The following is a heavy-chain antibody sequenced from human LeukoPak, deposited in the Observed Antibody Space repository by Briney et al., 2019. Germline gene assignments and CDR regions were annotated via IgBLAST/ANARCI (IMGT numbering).Heavy chain of an antibody. CDR2: INPSGGST. J-gene: IGHJ6*02. Sequence: ASVTVSCKASGYTFTSYYMHWVRQAPGQGLEWMGIINPSGGSTSYAQKFQGRVTMTRDTSTSTVYMELSSLRSEDTAVYYCARDFQTYYDFHGMDVWGQGTTVTVSS. V-gene: IGHV1-46*01. D-gene: IGHD3-3*01. CDR1: GYTFTSYY. CDR3: ARDFQTYYDFHGMDV.